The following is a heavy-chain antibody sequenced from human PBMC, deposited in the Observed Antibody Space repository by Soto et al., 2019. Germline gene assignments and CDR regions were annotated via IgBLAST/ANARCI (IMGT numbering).Heavy chain of an antibody. Sequence: EVQLVESGGGLVQPGGSLKLSCAASGFTFSGSAMHWVRQASGKGLEGVGRIISKANSYSTAYAASVKGRFTISRDDSKNTAFLQMSSLKSEDTAKYYCTSMVRVVIDYWGQGTLVTVS. CDR1: GFTFSGSA. D-gene: IGHD3-10*01. CDR3: TSMVRVVIDY. V-gene: IGHV3-73*01. J-gene: IGHJ4*02. CDR2: IISKANSYST.